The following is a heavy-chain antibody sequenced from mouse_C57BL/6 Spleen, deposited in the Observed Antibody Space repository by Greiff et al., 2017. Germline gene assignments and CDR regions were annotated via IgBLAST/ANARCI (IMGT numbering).Heavy chain of an antibody. V-gene: IGHV1-82*01. Sequence: QVQLKQSGPELVKPGASVKISCKASGYAFSSSWMNWVKQRPGKGLEWIGRIYPGDGDTNYNGKFKGKATLTADKSSSTAYMQRSSLTSEDSAVYFCARDYGSSPGPWGQGTLVTVSA. D-gene: IGHD1-1*01. CDR3: ARDYGSSPGP. CDR1: GYAFSSSW. CDR2: IYPGDGDT. J-gene: IGHJ3*01.